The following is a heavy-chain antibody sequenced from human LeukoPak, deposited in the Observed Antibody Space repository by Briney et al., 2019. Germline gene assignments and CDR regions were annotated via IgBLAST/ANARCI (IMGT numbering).Heavy chain of an antibody. CDR2: IYYTGST. CDR3: VRRVRYFGQNDY. J-gene: IGHJ4*02. V-gene: IGHV4-59*08. Sequence: SETLSLTCTVSGASMSDYYWSWIRQPPGKGLEWIGYIYYTGSTNYNPSLKSRVTMSVDTSKNQTSLKLSPVTAADSAVYYCVRRVRYFGQNDYWGQGTLVTVSS. CDR1: GASMSDYY. D-gene: IGHD3-9*01.